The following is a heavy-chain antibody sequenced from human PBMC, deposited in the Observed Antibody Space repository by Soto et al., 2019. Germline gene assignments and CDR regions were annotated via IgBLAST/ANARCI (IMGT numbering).Heavy chain of an antibody. CDR2: IYWDDDK. CDR1: GFSLSTSGVG. CDR3: AHINCISTSCHQFDY. D-gene: IGHD2-2*01. Sequence: QITLKESGPTLVKPTQTLTLTCTFSGFSLSTSGVGVGWIRQPPGKALEWLALIYWDDDKRYSSSLKSRLTITKDTSKNQVVLTTTNMDPVDTATYYCAHINCISTSCHQFDYWGQGTLVTVSS. J-gene: IGHJ4*02. V-gene: IGHV2-5*02.